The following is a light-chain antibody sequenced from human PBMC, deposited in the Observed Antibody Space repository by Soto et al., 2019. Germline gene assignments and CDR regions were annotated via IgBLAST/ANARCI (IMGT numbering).Light chain of an antibody. CDR3: QQYHTSPLT. Sequence: EIVLTQSPGTLSLSPGERATLSCRASQSISNSYLAWYQQKPGQAPRLLLYDASSRATGIPDRVSGSGSGTDFTLTISRLEPEDFAVYYCQQYHTSPLTFGQGTKVEIK. V-gene: IGKV3-20*01. CDR1: QSISNSY. J-gene: IGKJ1*01. CDR2: DAS.